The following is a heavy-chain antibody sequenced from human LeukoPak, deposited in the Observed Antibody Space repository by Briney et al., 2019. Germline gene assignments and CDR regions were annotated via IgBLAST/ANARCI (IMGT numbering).Heavy chain of an antibody. V-gene: IGHV4-59*01. CDR3: ARDALSSSPLNYFDY. D-gene: IGHD6-13*01. CDR2: IYYSGST. J-gene: IGHJ4*02. Sequence: PSETLSLTCTVSGGSISSYYWSWIRQPPGKGLEWIGYIYYSGSTNYNPSLKSRVTISVDTSKNQFPLKLSSVTAADTAVYYCARDALSSSPLNYFDYWGQGTLVTVSS. CDR1: GGSISSYY.